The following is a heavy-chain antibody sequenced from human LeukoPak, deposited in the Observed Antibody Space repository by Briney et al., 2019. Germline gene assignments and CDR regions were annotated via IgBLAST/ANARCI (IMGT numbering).Heavy chain of an antibody. V-gene: IGHV3-48*02. CDR3: ARAESNGVWYGMDV. Sequence: GGSLRLSCAASGFTFSSYSMNWVRQAPGEGLEWVSYISSGSDAKHYADSVKGRFVISRDNAKKSLYLQLNSLRDEDTAVYYCARAESNGVWYGMDVWGRGTPVTVSS. CDR1: GFTFSSYS. CDR2: ISSGSDAK. D-gene: IGHD3-10*01. J-gene: IGHJ6*02.